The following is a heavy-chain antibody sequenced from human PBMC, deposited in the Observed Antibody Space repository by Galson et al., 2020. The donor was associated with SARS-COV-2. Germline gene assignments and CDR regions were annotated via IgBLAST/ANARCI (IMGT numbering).Heavy chain of an antibody. D-gene: IGHD3-16*02. CDR1: GLTFGDYG. CDR3: TRLRGSYGLNGMDV. Sequence: TGGSLRLSCTTSGLTFGDYGMSWVRQAPGKGLEWVGFIRSRANGETTEYAASVKGRFTTSRDDSNGIAYLQMNSLKTEDTAVYYCTRLRGSYGLNGMDVWGQGTTVTVSS. CDR2: IRSRANGETT. V-gene: IGHV3-49*04. J-gene: IGHJ6*02.